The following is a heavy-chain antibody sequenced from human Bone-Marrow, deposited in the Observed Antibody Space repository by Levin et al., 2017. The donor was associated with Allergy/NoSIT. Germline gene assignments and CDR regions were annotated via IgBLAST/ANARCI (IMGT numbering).Heavy chain of an antibody. CDR3: ARESDWFDP. J-gene: IGHJ5*02. Sequence: EASVKVSCKTFGYTFTDYGITWVRQAPGQGLEWMGWISAYNGDTNQAEKLQGRITMTTDTSTRTAYMELRSLRPDDTAVYYCARESDWFDPWGQGTLITVSS. CDR2: ISAYNGDT. CDR1: GYTFTDYG. V-gene: IGHV1-18*01.